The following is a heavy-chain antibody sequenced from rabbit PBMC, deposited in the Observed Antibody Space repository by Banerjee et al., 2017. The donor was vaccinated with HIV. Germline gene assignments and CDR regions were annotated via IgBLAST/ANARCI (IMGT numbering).Heavy chain of an antibody. CDR3: ARDLAGVIGWNFGL. CDR2: IHAGSSGNT. J-gene: IGHJ6*01. V-gene: IGHV1S45*01. Sequence: QEQLEESGGDLVKPEGSLPLTCTASGFSFSSRYVMSWVRQAPGKGLEWIACIHAGSSGNTYYASWAKGRFTISKTSSTTVTLQMTSLTAADTATYFCARDLAGVIGWNFGLWGPGTLVTVS. D-gene: IGHD4-1*01. CDR1: GFSFSSRYV.